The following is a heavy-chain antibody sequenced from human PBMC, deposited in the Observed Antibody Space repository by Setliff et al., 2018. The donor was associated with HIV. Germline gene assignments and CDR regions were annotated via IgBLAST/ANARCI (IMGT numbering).Heavy chain of an antibody. CDR1: GYSISSGYY. J-gene: IGHJ4*02. CDR3: ARVPHRVVGTTTLLYHFDY. Sequence: PSETLSLTCAVSGYSISSGYYWAWIRQSPGKGLDWIGSIHHSGTTYYNPSLKSRVTISVDTTTNQVSLQVNSVTAVDTAVYYCARVPHRVVGTTTLLYHFDYWGLGTLVTSPQ. V-gene: IGHV4-38-2*01. CDR2: IHHSGTT. D-gene: IGHD1-26*01.